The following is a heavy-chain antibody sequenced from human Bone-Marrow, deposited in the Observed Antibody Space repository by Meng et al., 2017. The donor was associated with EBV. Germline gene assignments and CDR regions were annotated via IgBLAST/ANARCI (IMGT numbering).Heavy chain of an antibody. CDR3: ARGAGYSSGWYGDPKYFQH. Sequence: QVQLQHGGAGLLKPSETLSLTCAVYGGSFSGYYWSWIRQPPGKGLEWIGEINHSGSTNYNPSLKSRVTISVDTSKNQFSLKLSSVTAADTAVYYCARGAGYSSGWYGDPKYFQHWGQGTLVTVSS. CDR2: INHSGST. J-gene: IGHJ1*01. D-gene: IGHD6-19*01. CDR1: GGSFSGYY. V-gene: IGHV4-34*01.